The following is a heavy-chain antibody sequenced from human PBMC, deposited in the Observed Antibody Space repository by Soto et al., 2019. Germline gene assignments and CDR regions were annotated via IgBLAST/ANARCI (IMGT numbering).Heavy chain of an antibody. Sequence: QVQLQESGPGLVKPSETLSLTCTVSGGSISSYYWSWIRQPPGKGLEWIGYIYYSGSTNYNPSLKSRVTISVDTSKNQFSLKLSSVTAADTAVYYCARERSIAAAGGDAFDIWGQGTMVTVSS. CDR3: ARERSIAAAGGDAFDI. J-gene: IGHJ3*02. V-gene: IGHV4-59*01. CDR1: GGSISSYY. CDR2: IYYSGST. D-gene: IGHD6-13*01.